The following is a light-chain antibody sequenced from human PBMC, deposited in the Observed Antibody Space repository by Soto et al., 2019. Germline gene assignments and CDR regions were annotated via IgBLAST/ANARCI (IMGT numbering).Light chain of an antibody. CDR1: SGHSSYV. J-gene: IGLJ2*01. CDR3: QTWGTGIAV. CDR2: LNSDGSH. Sequence: QSVLTQSPSASASLGASVKLTCTLSSGHSSYVIAWHQQQPEKGPRYLMKLNSDGSHTKGDGIPDRFSGSSSGAERYLTISSLQSEDEADYYCQTWGTGIAVFGGGTKLTVL. V-gene: IGLV4-69*01.